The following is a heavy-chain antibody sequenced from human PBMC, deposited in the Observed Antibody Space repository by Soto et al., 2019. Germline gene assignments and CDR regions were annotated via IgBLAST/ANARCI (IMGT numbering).Heavy chain of an antibody. Sequence: QVHLVESGGGVVQPGRSLTISCVGSGFAFSTYGMHWVRQAPAKGLEWVALISYDGTDKYYADSVKGCFSISRDNSKQTLSLQMDSLRPEDTAVYYCAKDFGAWSDSWGQGTLVNVSS. CDR3: AKDFGAWSDS. CDR2: ISYDGTDK. D-gene: IGHD6-19*01. J-gene: IGHJ5*02. CDR1: GFAFSTYG. V-gene: IGHV3-30*18.